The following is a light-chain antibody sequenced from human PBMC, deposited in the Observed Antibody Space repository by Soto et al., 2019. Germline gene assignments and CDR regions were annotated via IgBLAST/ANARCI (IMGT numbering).Light chain of an antibody. CDR2: GNS. J-gene: IGLJ1*01. V-gene: IGLV1-40*01. CDR3: QSYDSSLSGPSYV. Sequence: QSVLTQPPSASGTPGQRVTISCSGSSANIGSKTVNWYQQIPGTAPKLLIYGNSNRPSGVPDRFSGSKSGTSASLAITGLQAEDEADYYCQSYDSSLSGPSYVFGTGTKLTVL. CDR1: SANIGSKT.